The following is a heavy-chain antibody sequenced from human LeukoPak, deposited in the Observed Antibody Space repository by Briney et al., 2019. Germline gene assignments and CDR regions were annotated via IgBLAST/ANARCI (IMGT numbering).Heavy chain of an antibody. CDR1: GYSFTSYW. CDR2: IYPGDSDT. V-gene: IGHV5-51*01. Sequence: PGESLKISWKGSGYSFTSYWIGWVRQMPGKGLEWMGIIYPGDSDTRYSPSFQGQVTISADKSISTAYLQWSSLKASDTAMYYCARLEWELLAYYYYMDVWGKGTTVTVSS. CDR3: ARLEWELLAYYYYMDV. D-gene: IGHD1-26*01. J-gene: IGHJ6*03.